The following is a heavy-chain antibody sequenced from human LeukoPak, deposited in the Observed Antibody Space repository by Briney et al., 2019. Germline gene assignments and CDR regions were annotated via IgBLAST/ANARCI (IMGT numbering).Heavy chain of an antibody. Sequence: PGRSLRLSCAASGFTFDDYAMHWVRQAPGKGLEWVSGISWNSGSIGYADSVKGRFTISRDNAKNSLYLQMNSPRAEDTALYYCAKDRTSYGSGPADYWGQGTLVTVSS. CDR1: GFTFDDYA. CDR2: ISWNSGSI. CDR3: AKDRTSYGSGPADY. J-gene: IGHJ4*02. D-gene: IGHD3-10*01. V-gene: IGHV3-9*01.